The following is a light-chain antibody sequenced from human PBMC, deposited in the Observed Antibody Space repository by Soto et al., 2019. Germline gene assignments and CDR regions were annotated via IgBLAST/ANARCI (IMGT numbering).Light chain of an antibody. Sequence: QLVLTQSPSASASLGASVKLTCTLSSGHSSYAIAWHQQQPEKGPRYLMKLNSDGSHSKGDGIPDRFSGSSSGAERYLTISILQSEDEADYYWKTWGTGIVVFGGGTKVTVL. CDR2: LNSDGSH. CDR1: SGHSSYA. CDR3: KTWGTGIVV. V-gene: IGLV4-69*01. J-gene: IGLJ2*01.